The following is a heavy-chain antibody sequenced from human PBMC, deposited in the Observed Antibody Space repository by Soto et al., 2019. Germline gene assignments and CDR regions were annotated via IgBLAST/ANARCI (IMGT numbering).Heavy chain of an antibody. J-gene: IGHJ6*02. CDR1: GFTFSSYE. D-gene: IGHD3-9*01. CDR3: ARDYDILTGYYPPHYYYYGMDV. V-gene: IGHV3-48*03. CDR2: ISSSGSSI. Sequence: EVQLVESGGGLVQPGGSLRLSCAASGFTFSSYEMNWVRQAPGKGLEWVSYISSSGSSIYYSDSVKGRFTIFRDNAKNSLYLQMNSLRAEDTDVYYCARDYDILTGYYPPHYYYYGMDVWGQETTVTVSS.